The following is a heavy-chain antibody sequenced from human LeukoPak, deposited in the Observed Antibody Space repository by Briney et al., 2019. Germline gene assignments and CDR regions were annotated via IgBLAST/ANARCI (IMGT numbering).Heavy chain of an antibody. Sequence: ASVKVSCKASGYTFTSYYMYWVRQAPGQGLEWMGIINPSGDNTNYAQKFQGRVTMTRDMSTTAVYMELSSLRSEDTAVYYCARDLKMGYSSGRYSWGTGSSNDYWGQGTLVTVSS. CDR1: GYTFTSYY. CDR3: ARDLKMGYSSGRYSWGTGSSNDY. V-gene: IGHV1-46*01. J-gene: IGHJ4*02. D-gene: IGHD6-19*01. CDR2: INPSGDNT.